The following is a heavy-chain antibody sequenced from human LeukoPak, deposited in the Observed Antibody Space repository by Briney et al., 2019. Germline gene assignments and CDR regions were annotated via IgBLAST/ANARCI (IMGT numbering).Heavy chain of an antibody. CDR2: IWYDGSNK. J-gene: IGHJ4*02. CDR3: ARDWAFWYYDSSGYDY. V-gene: IGHV3-33*01. D-gene: IGHD3-22*01. Sequence: PGGSLRLSCSASGFTFSSYGIHWVRQPPGKGLGWVAVIWYDGSNKYYAASVKGRFTISRDNSKNTLYLQMNSLRAEDTAVYYCARDWAFWYYDSSGYDYWSQGTLVTVSS. CDR1: GFTFSSYG.